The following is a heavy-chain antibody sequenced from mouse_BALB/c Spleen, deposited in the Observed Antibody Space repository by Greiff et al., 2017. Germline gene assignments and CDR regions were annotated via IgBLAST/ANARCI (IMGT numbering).Heavy chain of an antibody. CDR2: ISSGGSYT. J-gene: IGHJ3*01. D-gene: IGHD2-2*01. Sequence: EVMLVESGGDLVKPGGSLKLSCAASGFTFSSYGMSWVRQTPDKRLEWVATISSGGSYTYYPDSVKGRFTISRDNAKNTLYLQMSSLKSEDTAMYYCASLYGYDGFAYWGQGTLVTVSA. V-gene: IGHV5-6*02. CDR3: ASLYGYDGFAY. CDR1: GFTFSSYG.